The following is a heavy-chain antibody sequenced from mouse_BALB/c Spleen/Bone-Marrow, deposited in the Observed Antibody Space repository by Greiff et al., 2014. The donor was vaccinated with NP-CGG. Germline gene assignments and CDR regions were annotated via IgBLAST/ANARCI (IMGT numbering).Heavy chain of an antibody. CDR3: VCGNYYLAY. Sequence: QVQLQQSGAELAKPGASAKMSCKASGYTFTRYWMHWVKQRPGQGLEWIGYINPSTGYTEYNQKFKDKATLTADKSSSTAYMQLSSLTSEDSAVYYCVCGNYYLAYWGQGTLVTVSA. CDR2: INPSTGYT. CDR1: GYTFTRYW. J-gene: IGHJ3*01. D-gene: IGHD2-1*01. V-gene: IGHV1-7*01.